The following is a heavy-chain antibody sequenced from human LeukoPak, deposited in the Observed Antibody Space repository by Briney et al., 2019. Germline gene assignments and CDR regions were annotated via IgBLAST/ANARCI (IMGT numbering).Heavy chain of an antibody. CDR1: GFTFSSYG. Sequence: GGSLRLSCVASGFTFSSYGMHWVRQAPGKGLEWVAVISYDGSNEYYADSVKGRFTISRDNSKNTLYLQMNSLRGEDTAVYYCARGPWSAAGYNGMDVWGQGTTVTVSS. J-gene: IGHJ6*02. CDR2: ISYDGSNE. D-gene: IGHD6-13*01. CDR3: ARGPWSAAGYNGMDV. V-gene: IGHV3-30*03.